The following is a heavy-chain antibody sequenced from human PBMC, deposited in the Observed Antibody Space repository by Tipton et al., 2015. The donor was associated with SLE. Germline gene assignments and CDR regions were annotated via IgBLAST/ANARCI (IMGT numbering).Heavy chain of an antibody. CDR1: GGSISSGGYY. CDR3: AREDYSNYVHDY. CDR2: IYYSGST. J-gene: IGHJ4*02. Sequence: TLSLTCTVSGGSISSGGYYWSWIRQHPGKGLEWIGYIYYSGSTYYNPSLKSQVTMSVDTSKNQFSLNLSSVTAADTAVYYCAREDYSNYVHDYWGQGTLVTVSS. D-gene: IGHD4-11*01. V-gene: IGHV4-31*01.